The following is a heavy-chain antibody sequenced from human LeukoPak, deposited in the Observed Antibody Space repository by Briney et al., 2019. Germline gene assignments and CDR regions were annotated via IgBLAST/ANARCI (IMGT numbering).Heavy chain of an antibody. D-gene: IGHD6-6*01. CDR1: GGTFSSYA. CDR3: ARGGAARLHFQN. J-gene: IGHJ1*01. V-gene: IGHV1-69*01. Sequence: RVASVKVSCKASGGTFSSYAISWVRQAPGQGLEWMGGIIPIFGTANYAQKFQGRVTITADESTSTAYMELSSLRSEDTAVYYCARGGAARLHFQNWGQGTLVTVSS. CDR2: IIPIFGTA.